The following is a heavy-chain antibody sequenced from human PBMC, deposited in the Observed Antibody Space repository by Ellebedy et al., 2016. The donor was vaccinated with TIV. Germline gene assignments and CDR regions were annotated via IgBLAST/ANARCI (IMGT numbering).Heavy chain of an antibody. Sequence: GESLKISXAASGFTFSSYWMSWARQAPGKGLEWVANIKQDGSEKYYVDSVKGRFTISRDNAKNSLYLQMNSLRAEDTAVYYCARAFAYYDSSGPLGYWGQGTLVTVSS. J-gene: IGHJ4*02. V-gene: IGHV3-7*01. D-gene: IGHD3-22*01. CDR2: IKQDGSEK. CDR1: GFTFSSYW. CDR3: ARAFAYYDSSGPLGY.